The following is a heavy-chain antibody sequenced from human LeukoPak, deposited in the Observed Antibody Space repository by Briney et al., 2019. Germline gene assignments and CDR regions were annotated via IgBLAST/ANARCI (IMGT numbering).Heavy chain of an antibody. D-gene: IGHD3-10*01. Sequence: GASVKVSRKASGYTFTGYDINWVRQATEQGRERMGWMNPNSGNTGYAQKFQGRVTMTRNTSISTAYMELSSLRSEDTAVYYCARGLRAMVRGVITPRKFDYWGQGTLVTVSS. J-gene: IGHJ4*02. CDR2: MNPNSGNT. V-gene: IGHV1-8*01. CDR3: ARGLRAMVRGVITPRKFDY. CDR1: GYTFTGYD.